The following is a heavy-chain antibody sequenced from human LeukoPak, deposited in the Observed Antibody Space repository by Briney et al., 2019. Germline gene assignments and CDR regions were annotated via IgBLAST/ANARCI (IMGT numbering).Heavy chain of an antibody. CDR3: ARQDSYGGEFDY. Sequence: GESLKIFCKGSGYSFTSYCIGWVRQMPGKGLEWMGIIYPGDSDTRYSPSFQVQVTISADKSISTAYLQWSSLRASDTAMYYCARQDSYGGEFDYWGQGTLVTVSS. D-gene: IGHD5-18*01. J-gene: IGHJ4*02. CDR1: GYSFTSYC. V-gene: IGHV5-51*01. CDR2: IYPGDSDT.